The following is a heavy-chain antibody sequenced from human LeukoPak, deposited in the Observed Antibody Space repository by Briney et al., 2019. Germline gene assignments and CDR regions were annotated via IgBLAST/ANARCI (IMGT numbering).Heavy chain of an antibody. Sequence: PGGSLRLSCAISGFTFSACELTWVRQAPGKELEWVAVISYDGSNQYYADSVKGRFTISRDNSKNTLSLQMNSLRAEDTAVYYCAKDGGVRSGWSNPYFDYWGQGTLVTVSS. D-gene: IGHD6-19*01. CDR2: ISYDGSNQ. CDR3: AKDGGVRSGWSNPYFDY. CDR1: GFTFSACE. V-gene: IGHV3-30*18. J-gene: IGHJ4*02.